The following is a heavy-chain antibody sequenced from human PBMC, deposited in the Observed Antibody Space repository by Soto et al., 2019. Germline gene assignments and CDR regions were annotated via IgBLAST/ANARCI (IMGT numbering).Heavy chain of an antibody. D-gene: IGHD3-10*01. J-gene: IGHJ1*01. V-gene: IGHV3-49*03. Sequence: GGSLRLSCTGSRFPFANFVMSWFRLGPGKGLEWVGFIRSQPYGGTTQYAASVRGRFTISRDDSKGIAYLQMNSLKSEDSGVYYCIGSFPFWGQATLVTVSS. CDR3: IGSFPF. CDR1: RFPFANFV. CDR2: IRSQPYGGTT.